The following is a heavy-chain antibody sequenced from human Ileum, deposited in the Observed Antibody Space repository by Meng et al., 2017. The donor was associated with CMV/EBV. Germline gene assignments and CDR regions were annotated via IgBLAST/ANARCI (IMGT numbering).Heavy chain of an antibody. CDR2: IYDRGST. V-gene: IGHV4-59*01. Sequence: GSLRLSGTVSGGSISSYYWTWIRQPPGKGLEWSGLIYDRGSTNYNTSLKSRVTISLYSSKNQFSLKLNSVTAADTAVYYCARVGRRGTSLPPYFHYYGVDVWGQGTTVTVSS. CDR1: GGSISSYY. J-gene: IGHJ6*02. D-gene: IGHD1-26*01. CDR3: ARVGRRGTSLPPYFHYYGVDV.